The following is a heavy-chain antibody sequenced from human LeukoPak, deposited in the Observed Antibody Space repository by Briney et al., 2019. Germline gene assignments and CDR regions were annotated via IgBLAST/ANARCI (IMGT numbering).Heavy chain of an antibody. CDR3: ARAFGGVIAN. V-gene: IGHV3-13*01. Sequence: GGPLRLSCAASGFTFSSYDMHWARQATGKGLEWVSAIGTAGDTYYPGSVKGRFTISRENAKNSLYLQMNSLRAGDTAVYYCARAFGGVIANWGQGTLVTVSS. CDR1: GFTFSSYD. CDR2: IGTAGDT. J-gene: IGHJ4*02. D-gene: IGHD3-16*02.